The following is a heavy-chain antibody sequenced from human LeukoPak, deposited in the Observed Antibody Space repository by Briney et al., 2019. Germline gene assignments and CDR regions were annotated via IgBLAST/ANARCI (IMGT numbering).Heavy chain of an antibody. CDR2: INPNSGGT. J-gene: IGHJ4*02. Sequence: ASVKVSCKASGYTFTSCAISWVRQAPGQGLEWMGWINPNSGGTNYAQKFQGRVTMTRDTSIGTAYMELSRLRSDDTAVYYCARDPKWGIAVAGTSGFDYWGQGTLVTVSS. CDR1: GYTFTSCA. D-gene: IGHD6-19*01. V-gene: IGHV1-2*02. CDR3: ARDPKWGIAVAGTSGFDY.